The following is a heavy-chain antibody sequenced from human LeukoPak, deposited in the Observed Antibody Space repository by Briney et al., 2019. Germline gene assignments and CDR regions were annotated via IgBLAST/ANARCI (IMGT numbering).Heavy chain of an antibody. CDR2: IYYSGST. V-gene: IGHV4-39*07. Sequence: SETLSLTCTVSGGSISSSSYYWGWIRQPPGKGLEWIGSIYYSGSTYYNPSLKSRVTISVDTSKNQFSLKLSSVTAADTAVYYCARSISWGHIAAAAYYFDYWGQGTLVTVSS. J-gene: IGHJ4*02. D-gene: IGHD6-13*01. CDR1: GGSISSSSYY. CDR3: ARSISWGHIAAAAYYFDY.